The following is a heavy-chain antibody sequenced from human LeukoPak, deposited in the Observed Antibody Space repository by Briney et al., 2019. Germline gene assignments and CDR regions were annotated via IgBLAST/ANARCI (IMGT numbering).Heavy chain of an antibody. J-gene: IGHJ3*02. CDR2: IYYSGST. CDR3: ARWIQLWFYAFDI. CDR1: GGSISSSSYY. D-gene: IGHD5-18*01. V-gene: IGHV4-39*01. Sequence: SETLSLTCTVSGGSISSSSYYWGWIRQPPGKGLEWIGSIYYSGSTYYNPSLKSRVTISVDTSKNQFSLKLSSVTAADTAVYYCARWIQLWFYAFDIWGQGTMVTVSS.